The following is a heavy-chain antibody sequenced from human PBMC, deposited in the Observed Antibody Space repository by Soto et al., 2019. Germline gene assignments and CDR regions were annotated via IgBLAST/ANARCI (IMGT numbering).Heavy chain of an antibody. CDR2: ISYDGSNK. D-gene: IGHD3-9*01. V-gene: IGHV3-30*18. Sequence: GGSLRLSCAASGFTFSSYGMHWVRQAPGKGLEWVAVISYDGSNKYYADSVKGRFTISRDNSKSTLYLQMNSLRAEDTAVYYCAKDPYYDILAIYYYSGMDVWGQGTTVTVSS. CDR1: GFTFSSYG. CDR3: AKDPYYDILAIYYYSGMDV. J-gene: IGHJ6*02.